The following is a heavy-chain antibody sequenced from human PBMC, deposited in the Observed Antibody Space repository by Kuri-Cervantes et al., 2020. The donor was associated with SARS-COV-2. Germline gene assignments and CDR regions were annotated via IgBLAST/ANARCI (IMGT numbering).Heavy chain of an antibody. Sequence: ETLSLTCAASGFTFSSYSMNWVRQAPGKGLEWVSYISSSSSTIYYADSVKGRFTISRDNAKNSLYLQMNSLRAEDTAVYYCAREYYDILTGHQLFDYWGQGTLVTVSS. J-gene: IGHJ4*02. CDR2: ISSSSSTI. D-gene: IGHD3-9*01. V-gene: IGHV3-48*01. CDR1: GFTFSSYS. CDR3: AREYYDILTGHQLFDY.